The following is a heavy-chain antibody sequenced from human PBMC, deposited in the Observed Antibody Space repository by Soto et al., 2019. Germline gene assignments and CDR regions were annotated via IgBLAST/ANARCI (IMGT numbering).Heavy chain of an antibody. J-gene: IGHJ6*02. Sequence: QVPLVQSGAEVKKPGSSVKVSCKASGGSLSNYGISWVRRAPGQGLEWMGAIIPVFGTPNYAQKFQDRVTITADESTTTVYMEVRSLTSEDTAVYYCARGDATKIVVTTYDAMDVWGQGNTVTVSS. D-gene: IGHD3-22*01. V-gene: IGHV1-69*12. CDR2: IIPVFGTP. CDR3: ARGDATKIVVTTYDAMDV. CDR1: GGSLSNYG.